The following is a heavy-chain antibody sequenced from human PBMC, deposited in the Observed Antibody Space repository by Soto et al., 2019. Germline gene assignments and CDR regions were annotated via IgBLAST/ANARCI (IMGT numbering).Heavy chain of an antibody. D-gene: IGHD3-10*01. CDR2: IDSNGGT. Sequence: SETLSLTCTVTDDSSRSYKWRWIRQPTGRRLEWIGYIDSNGGTSYNPSLQSRVTISIDTSTKQFSLKLSSVTAADTAVYYCVRQGFGRLHGLVDIWGQGTTVS. CDR1: DDSSRSYK. V-gene: IGHV4-59*08. CDR3: VRQGFGRLHGLVDI. J-gene: IGHJ6*02.